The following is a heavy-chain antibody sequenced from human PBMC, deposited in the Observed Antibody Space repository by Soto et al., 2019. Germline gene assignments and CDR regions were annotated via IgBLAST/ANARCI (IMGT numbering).Heavy chain of an antibody. V-gene: IGHV1-69*01. CDR1: GGTFSSYG. Sequence: QVQLVQSGAEVKKPGSSMKVSCKASGGTFSSYGISWVRQAPGQGLEWMGGIIPIFRTANYAQTFQGRVTITADESTSTAYMELSSLRSEEKAVYYCARVGGLARYYFDYWGQGTLVTVSS. D-gene: IGHD3-9*01. CDR3: ARVGGLARYYFDY. J-gene: IGHJ4*02. CDR2: IIPIFRTA.